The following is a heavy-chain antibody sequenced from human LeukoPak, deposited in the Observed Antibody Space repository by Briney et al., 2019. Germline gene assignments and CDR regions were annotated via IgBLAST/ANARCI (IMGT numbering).Heavy chain of an antibody. Sequence: SETLSLTCTVSGGSISSGGYSWSWIRQPPGKGLEWIGYIYHSGSTYYNPSLKSRVTISVDRSKNQFSLKVSSVTAADTAVYHCARGGDSGYDPIDCWGQGTLVTVSS. CDR2: IYHSGST. J-gene: IGHJ4*02. CDR1: GGSISSGGYS. V-gene: IGHV4-30-2*01. D-gene: IGHD5-12*01. CDR3: ARGGDSGYDPIDC.